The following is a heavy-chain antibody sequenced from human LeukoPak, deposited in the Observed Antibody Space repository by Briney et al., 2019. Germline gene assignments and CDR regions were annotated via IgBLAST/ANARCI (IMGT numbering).Heavy chain of an antibody. J-gene: IGHJ6*03. CDR3: ARGTPGEVVPAAMFYYYMDV. CDR2: IIPIFGTA. D-gene: IGHD2-2*01. CDR1: RGTFSSYA. V-gene: IGHV1-69*13. Sequence: ASVKVSCKASRGTFSSYAISWVRQAPGQGLEWMGGIIPIFGTANYAQKFQGRVTITADESTSTAYMELRSLRSEDTAVYYSARGTPGEVVPAAMFYYYMDVWGKGTTVTVSS.